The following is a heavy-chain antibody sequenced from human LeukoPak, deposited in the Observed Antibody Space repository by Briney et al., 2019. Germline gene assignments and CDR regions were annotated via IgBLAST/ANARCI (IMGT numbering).Heavy chain of an antibody. CDR3: ATVPGPHGSGPNAEYFLH. Sequence: PGGSLKLSCAASGFTFSNHAVNWVRQAPGKGLEWVSTISGSGFTTYYADSVKGRFTISRDNSRNTLYLQMSSLSADNTAVYYCATVPGPHGSGPNAEYFLHWGQGTLVTVSS. V-gene: IGHV3-23*01. D-gene: IGHD3-10*01. CDR1: GFTFSNHA. J-gene: IGHJ1*01. CDR2: ISGSGFTT.